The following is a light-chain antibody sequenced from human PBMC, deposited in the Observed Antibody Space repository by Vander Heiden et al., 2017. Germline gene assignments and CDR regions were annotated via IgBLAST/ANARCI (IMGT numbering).Light chain of an antibody. V-gene: IGLV2-23*02. CDR2: EVS. J-gene: IGLJ2*01. Sequence: QSALTQPASVSGSPGQSITISCTGTSSDVGSYNLVSWYQQHPGKAPKLMIYEVSKRPSGVSNRFSGSKSGNTAFLTISGLQAEDEADYYCCSYAGSSTHVVFGGGTKLTVL. CDR3: CSYAGSSTHVV. CDR1: SSDVGSYNL.